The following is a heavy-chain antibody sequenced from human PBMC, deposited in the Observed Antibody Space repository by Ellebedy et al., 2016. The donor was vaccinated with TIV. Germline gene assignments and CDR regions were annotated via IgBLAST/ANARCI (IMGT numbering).Heavy chain of an antibody. CDR3: AREIIAVAGNWFDP. CDR1: GFSFSTNA. D-gene: IGHD6-19*01. V-gene: IGHV3-23*01. Sequence: PGGSLRLSCAASGFSFSTNAMGWVRQSPERGLEWISAISADGTRTYYADSVKGRFIISRDNSRNTLYLQMKNLRAEDTAVYYCAREIIAVAGNWFDPWGQGTLVTVSS. J-gene: IGHJ5*02. CDR2: ISADGTRT.